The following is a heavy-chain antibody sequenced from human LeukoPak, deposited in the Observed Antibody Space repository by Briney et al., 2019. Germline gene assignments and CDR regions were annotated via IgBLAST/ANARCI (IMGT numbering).Heavy chain of an antibody. CDR1: GGSISSYY. V-gene: IGHV4-59*01. D-gene: IGHD2-15*01. CDR3: ATWWTGNWFDP. Sequence: SETLSLTCTVSGGSISSYYWSWIRQPPGKGLEWIGYIYYSGSTNYNPSLKSRATISVDTSKNQFSLKLSSVTAADTAVYYCATWWTGNWFDPWGQGTLVTVSS. J-gene: IGHJ5*02. CDR2: IYYSGST.